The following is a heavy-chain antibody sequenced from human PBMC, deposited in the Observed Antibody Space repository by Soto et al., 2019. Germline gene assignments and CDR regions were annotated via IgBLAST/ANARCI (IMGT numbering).Heavy chain of an antibody. D-gene: IGHD2-2*01. CDR2: ISGGDDNI. J-gene: IGHJ5*02. Sequence: QVQLVESGGGVVKPAGSLRLSCAASGFTFSRYFMSWIRQAPGKGLEWVSFISGGDDNIKYADSVKGRFTISRDNAKNSLYLQMNSLRAEDTALYYCVRDSARIVVVPRVDGDNWLDPWGQGTLVTVSS. V-gene: IGHV3-11*04. CDR3: VRDSARIVVVPRVDGDNWLDP. CDR1: GFTFSRYF.